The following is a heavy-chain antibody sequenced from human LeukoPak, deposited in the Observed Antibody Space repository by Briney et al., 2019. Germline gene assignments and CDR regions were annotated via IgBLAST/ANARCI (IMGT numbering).Heavy chain of an antibody. CDR1: GYSVSSNSAA. Sequence: SQTLSLTCVISGYSVSSNSAAWNWMRQSPSRGLEWMGRTYYRSKWYNDYAVSVKSRITINPDTSKNQFSLQLNSVTPEDTAVYYCARYNRNSEFDPWGQGTLVTVSS. J-gene: IGHJ5*02. CDR3: ARYNRNSEFDP. CDR2: TYYRSKWYN. D-gene: IGHD1-14*01. V-gene: IGHV6-1*01.